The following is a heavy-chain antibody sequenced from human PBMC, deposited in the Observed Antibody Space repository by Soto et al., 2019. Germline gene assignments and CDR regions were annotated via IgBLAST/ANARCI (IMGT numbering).Heavy chain of an antibody. V-gene: IGHV3-13*01. CDR1: GFTFSTYD. Sequence: PGGSLRLSCVGFGFTFSTYDMHWVRQNVGKGLEWVSSIGTDDDTYYLDSVRGRFTISREDAKNSLYLQMNSLTDEDTAIYFCASEALCGADCYFFEYWGPGTLVTVSS. D-gene: IGHD2-21*02. J-gene: IGHJ4*02. CDR2: IGTDDDT. CDR3: ASEALCGADCYFFEY.